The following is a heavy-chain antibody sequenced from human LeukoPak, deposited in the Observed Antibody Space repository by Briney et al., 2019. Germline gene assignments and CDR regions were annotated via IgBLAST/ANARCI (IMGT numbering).Heavy chain of an antibody. CDR1: GGSISSYY. Sequence: SETLSLTCTVSGGSISSYYWSWIRQPPGKGQEWIGYIYYSGSTNYTPSLKSRVPISVDTSKNQSSLKLSSVTAADTAVYYCARVMFSVAGTKFDYWGQGTLVTVSS. D-gene: IGHD6-19*01. V-gene: IGHV4-59*01. CDR2: IYYSGST. J-gene: IGHJ4*02. CDR3: ARVMFSVAGTKFDY.